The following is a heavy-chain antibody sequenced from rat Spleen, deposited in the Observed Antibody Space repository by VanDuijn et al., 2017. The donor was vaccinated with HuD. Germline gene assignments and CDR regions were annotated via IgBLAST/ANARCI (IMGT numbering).Heavy chain of an antibody. Sequence: QVQLKESGPGLVQPSQTLSLTCTVSGLSLTSNSVSWIRQPPGKGLEWMGVIGSDGGTDYNSAIKSRLSISRYTSKSQVFLKMNSLQTEDTAMYFCARNAHYNSGFDYWGQGVMVTVSS. J-gene: IGHJ2*01. D-gene: IGHD4-3*01. CDR2: IGSDGGT. V-gene: IGHV2-47*01. CDR1: GLSLTSNS. CDR3: ARNAHYNSGFDY.